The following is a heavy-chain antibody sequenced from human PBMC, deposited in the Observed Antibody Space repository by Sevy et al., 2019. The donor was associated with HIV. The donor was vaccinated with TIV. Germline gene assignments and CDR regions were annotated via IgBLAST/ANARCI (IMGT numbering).Heavy chain of an antibody. CDR2: ISSYSNNI. CDR3: ARVEQWYEIDY. V-gene: IGHV3-21*01. D-gene: IGHD6-19*01. CDR1: GFTFRSFD. J-gene: IGHJ4*02. Sequence: GGSLRLSCEASGFTFRSFDMSWARQAPGKGLEWVSSISSYSNNIYYADSVKGRFTVSRDNAKNSLFLQMDSLGAEDTGVYFCARVEQWYEIDYWGQGTLVTVSS.